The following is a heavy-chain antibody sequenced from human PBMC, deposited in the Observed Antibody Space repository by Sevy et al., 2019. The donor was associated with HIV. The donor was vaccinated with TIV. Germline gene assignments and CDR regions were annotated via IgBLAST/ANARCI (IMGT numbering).Heavy chain of an antibody. Sequence: GGSLRLSCAASGFTFSDYYMSWIRQAPGKGLEWVSYISSSGSTIYYADSVKGRFTISRDNAKNSLYLQMNSLRAEDTAVYYCAREQHYYGSGRGTISAYYYYGMDVWGQGTTVTVSS. D-gene: IGHD3-10*01. CDR2: ISSSGSTI. CDR3: AREQHYYGSGRGTISAYYYYGMDV. J-gene: IGHJ6*02. CDR1: GFTFSDYY. V-gene: IGHV3-11*01.